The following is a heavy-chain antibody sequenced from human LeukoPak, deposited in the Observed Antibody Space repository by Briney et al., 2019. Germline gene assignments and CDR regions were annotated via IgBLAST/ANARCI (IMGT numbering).Heavy chain of an antibody. CDR1: GFTFDDYA. Sequence: GGSLRLSCAASGFTFDDYAMHWVRQAPGKGLEWVSLISGAGGSTYYADSVKGRFTISRDNSKNSLYLQMNSLRIEDTALYYCAKSQGYCSSTSCRPYSSSWPFNYWGQGTLVTVSS. CDR3: AKSQGYCSSTSCRPYSSSWPFNY. V-gene: IGHV3-43*02. J-gene: IGHJ4*02. CDR2: ISGAGGST. D-gene: IGHD2-2*01.